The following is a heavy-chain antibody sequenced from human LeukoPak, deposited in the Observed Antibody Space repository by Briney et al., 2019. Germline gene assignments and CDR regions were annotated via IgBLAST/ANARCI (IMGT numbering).Heavy chain of an antibody. V-gene: IGHV3-33*01. CDR3: ARDLSTKYSIDY. CDR1: GLTFSHYG. D-gene: IGHD2-2*01. CDR2: IWSDGTNQ. J-gene: IGHJ4*02. Sequence: GGSLRLSCAASGLTFSHYGFHWVRQAPGKGLEWVAVIWSDGTNQFYADSVKGRFTISRDYSQKTVYLEMHSLRTEDTAMYYCARDLSTKYSIDYWGQGALVTVSS.